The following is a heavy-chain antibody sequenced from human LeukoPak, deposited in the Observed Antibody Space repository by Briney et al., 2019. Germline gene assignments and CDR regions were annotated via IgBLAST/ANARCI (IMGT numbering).Heavy chain of an antibody. CDR3: AKSKTAVTTGYLDY. Sequence: GGSLRLSCAASGFTFDDHTMHWVRQAPGKGLEWVSLISWDGGSTYYADSVKGRFTISRDNSKNSLYLQMNSLRTEDTALYYCAKSKTAVTTGYLDYWGQGTLVTVSS. CDR2: ISWDGGST. V-gene: IGHV3-43*01. J-gene: IGHJ4*02. D-gene: IGHD4-17*01. CDR1: GFTFDDHT.